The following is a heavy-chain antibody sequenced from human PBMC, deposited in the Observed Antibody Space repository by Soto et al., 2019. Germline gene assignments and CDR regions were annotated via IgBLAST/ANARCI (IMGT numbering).Heavy chain of an antibody. CDR3: AKAGGGYTKWHFDS. J-gene: IGHJ4*01. CDR1: GFTFSDYY. D-gene: IGHD5-12*01. CDR2: ISSSTSHT. Sequence: GSLRLSCAVSGFTFSDYYMTWIRQAPGKGLEWVSYISSSTSHTNYADSVKGRFTISRDNAKNSLFLQMNSLSAEDTAVYYCAKAGGGYTKWHFDSWGHGSLVTVSS. V-gene: IGHV3-11*05.